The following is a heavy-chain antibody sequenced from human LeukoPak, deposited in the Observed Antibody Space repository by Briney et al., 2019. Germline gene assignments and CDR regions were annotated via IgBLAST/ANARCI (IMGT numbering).Heavy chain of an antibody. Sequence: GGSLPLSCAASGFTFSSYAMSWVRQAPGKGLGWVSAISGSGGSTYYADSVKGRFTISRDNSKNTLYLQMNSLRAEDTAVYYCAKDHAYYYGSGSWEWFDPWGQGTLVTVSS. CDR1: GFTFSSYA. V-gene: IGHV3-23*01. CDR3: AKDHAYYYGSGSWEWFDP. J-gene: IGHJ5*02. CDR2: ISGSGGST. D-gene: IGHD3-10*01.